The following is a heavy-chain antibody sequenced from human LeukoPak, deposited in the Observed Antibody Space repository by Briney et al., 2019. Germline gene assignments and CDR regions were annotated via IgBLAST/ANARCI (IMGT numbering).Heavy chain of an antibody. CDR1: GFTFSRYW. D-gene: IGHD3-22*01. V-gene: IGHV3-74*01. CDR3: VRVLSGSWDWFDP. CDR2: INPDGSTT. J-gene: IGHJ5*02. Sequence: TGGSLRPSCAASGFTFSRYWIHWVRQAPGKGLEWVSRINPDGSTTTYADSVKGRFTISRDNAKNTVYLQMNSLRAEDTALYHCVRVLSGSWDWFDPWGQGTLVTVSS.